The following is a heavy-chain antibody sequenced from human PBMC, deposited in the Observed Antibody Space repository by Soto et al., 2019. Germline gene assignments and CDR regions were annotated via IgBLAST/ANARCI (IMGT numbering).Heavy chain of an antibody. J-gene: IGHJ4*02. CDR3: TTTWRGLGTYYNVDY. D-gene: IGHD3-10*01. Sequence: EVQLLGSGGALVQPGGTLRLSCAASGFTFSSYAMSWVRQAPGKGLEWVSGIHGNGDRTYYADSVKGRFTISRDNSKNNRYLEMNSLRVEDTAVYFCTTTWRGLGTYYNVDYWGQGTLVTVSS. CDR1: GFTFSSYA. CDR2: IHGNGDRT. V-gene: IGHV3-23*01.